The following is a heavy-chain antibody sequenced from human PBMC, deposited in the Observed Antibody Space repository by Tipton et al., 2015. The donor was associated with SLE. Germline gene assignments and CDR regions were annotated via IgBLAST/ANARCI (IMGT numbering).Heavy chain of an antibody. J-gene: IGHJ4*02. Sequence: SLRLSCAASGFTFSRYWMSWVRQTPGKGLEWGANIKEDGSDKNYLDSVKGRFTISRDNAKNSLYLQMNSLRAEDTAVYYCARDKTSMGGHFDYWGQGTLVTVSS. CDR1: GFTFSRYW. D-gene: IGHD1-26*01. CDR2: IKEDGSDK. V-gene: IGHV3-7*01. CDR3: ARDKTSMGGHFDY.